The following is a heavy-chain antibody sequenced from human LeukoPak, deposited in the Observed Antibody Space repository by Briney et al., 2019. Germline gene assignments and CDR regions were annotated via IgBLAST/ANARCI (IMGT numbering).Heavy chain of an antibody. CDR3: ARGKYTSFDN. D-gene: IGHD6-6*01. CDR2: TYYSPKWSF. CDR1: GDSIFTNNVA. V-gene: IGHV6-1*01. Sequence: SQTLSLTCAISGDSIFTNNVAWNWIRQSPSRGLEWLGRTYYSPKWSFDYAVSVKSRITINADTSKNQFSLQLSSVTPEDTAVYYCARGKYTSFDNWGQGTLITVSS. J-gene: IGHJ4*02.